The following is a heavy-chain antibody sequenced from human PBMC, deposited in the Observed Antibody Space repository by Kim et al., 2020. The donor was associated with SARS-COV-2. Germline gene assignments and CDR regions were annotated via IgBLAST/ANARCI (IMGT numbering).Heavy chain of an antibody. CDR2: ISGSGGST. V-gene: IGHV3-23*01. CDR1: GFTFSSYA. CDR3: AKPPGITIFGVVIAKRNYFDY. Sequence: GGSLRLSCAASGFTFSSYAMSWVRQAPGKGLEWVSAISGSGGSTYYADSVKGRFTISRDNSKNTLYLQMNSLRAEDTAVYYCAKPPGITIFGVVIAKRNYFDYWGQGTLVTVSS. D-gene: IGHD3-3*01. J-gene: IGHJ4*02.